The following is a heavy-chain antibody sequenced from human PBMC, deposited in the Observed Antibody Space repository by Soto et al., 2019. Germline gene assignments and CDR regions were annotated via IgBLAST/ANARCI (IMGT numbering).Heavy chain of an antibody. J-gene: IGHJ4*02. CDR2: ISSSISYT. V-gene: IGHV3-11*05. D-gene: IGHD4-17*01. CDR1: GFTFSDYY. CDR3: ARTGTRDYGFIIY. Sequence: QVQLVESGGGLVKPGGSLRLSCAASGFTFSDYYMSWIRQAPGKGLEWVSYISSSISYTEYADSVKGRFTISRDNAKNSLYLQMNSLRAEDTDVYYCARTGTRDYGFIIYWGQGTLVTVSS.